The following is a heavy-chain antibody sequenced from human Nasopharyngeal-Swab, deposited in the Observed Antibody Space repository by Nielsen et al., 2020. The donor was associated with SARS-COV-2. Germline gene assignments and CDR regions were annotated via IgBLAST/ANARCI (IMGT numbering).Heavy chain of an antibody. CDR2: ISAYNGNT. J-gene: IGHJ6*02. Sequence: ASVKVSCKASGYTFTSYGITWVRQAPGQGLEWMGWISAYNGNTNYGQKLQGRVTMTTDTSTSTAYMELRSLRSDDTAVYYCAREGYCGSSSCSRFYYYYNGMDVWGQGTTVTVSS. CDR1: GYTFTSYG. V-gene: IGHV1-18*01. CDR3: AREGYCGSSSCSRFYYYYNGMDV. D-gene: IGHD2-2*01.